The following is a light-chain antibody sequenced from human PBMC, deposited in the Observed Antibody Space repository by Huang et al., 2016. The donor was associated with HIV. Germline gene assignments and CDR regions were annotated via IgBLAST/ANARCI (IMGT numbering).Light chain of an antibody. J-gene: IGKJ3*01. CDR1: QDLSNW. V-gene: IGKV1-12*01. Sequence: DIQMTQSPSSVSASVGDRVTSTCRASQDLSNWLAWYKQKPGKAPKLLIYAASSLQSGISSRFRGSGSGTAFTLTINSLQPEDFATYYCQQANSPFTFGPGTKVDVK. CDR2: AAS. CDR3: QQANSPFT.